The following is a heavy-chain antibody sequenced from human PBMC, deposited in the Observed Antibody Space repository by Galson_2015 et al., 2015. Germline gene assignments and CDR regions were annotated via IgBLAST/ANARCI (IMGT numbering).Heavy chain of an antibody. D-gene: IGHD6-13*01. CDR2: INSDGSST. CDR3: ARARQQRDAFDI. CDR1: GFTFSSYW. V-gene: IGHV3-74*01. Sequence: SLRLSCAASGFTFSSYWMRWVRQAPGKGLVWVSRINSDGSSTSYADSVKGRFTISRDNAKNTLYLQMNSLRAEDTAVYYCARARQQRDAFDIWGQGTMVTVSS. J-gene: IGHJ3*02.